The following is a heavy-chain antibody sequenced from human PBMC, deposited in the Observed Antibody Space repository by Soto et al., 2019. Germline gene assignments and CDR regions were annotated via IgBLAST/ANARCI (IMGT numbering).Heavy chain of an antibody. CDR1: GGSISSYY. D-gene: IGHD6-19*01. CDR3: ARLPDIAVAGTEDNWFDP. V-gene: IGHV4-59*01. J-gene: IGHJ5*02. Sequence: SETLSLTCTVSGGSISSYYWSWIRQPPGKGLEWIGYIYYSGSTNYNPSLKSRVTISVDTSKNQFSLKLSSVTAADTAVYYCARLPDIAVAGTEDNWFDPWGQGTLVTVS. CDR2: IYYSGST.